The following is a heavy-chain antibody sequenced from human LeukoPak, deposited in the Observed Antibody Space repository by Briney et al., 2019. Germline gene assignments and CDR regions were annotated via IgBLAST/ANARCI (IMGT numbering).Heavy chain of an antibody. J-gene: IGHJ4*02. D-gene: IGHD2-2*01. CDR1: GGSFSGYY. V-gene: IGHV4-34*01. CDR2: INHSGST. Sequence: SETLSLTCAVYGGSFSGYYWSWIRQPPGKGLEWIGEINHSGSTNYNPSLKSRVTISVDTSKNQFSLRLSSVTAADTAVFYCAGGSGYCSRTSCYLYHFDSWGQGTLVTVSS. CDR3: AGGSGYCSRTSCYLYHFDS.